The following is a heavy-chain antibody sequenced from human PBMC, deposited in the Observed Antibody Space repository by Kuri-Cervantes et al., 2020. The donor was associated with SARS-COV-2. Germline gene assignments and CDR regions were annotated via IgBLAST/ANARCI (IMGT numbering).Heavy chain of an antibody. CDR1: GFLFSASA. V-gene: IGHV3-73*01. CDR3: AENTPLVY. J-gene: IGHJ4*02. Sequence: GESLKISCEVSGFLFSASAIHWVRQASGKGLERVGRVGGKANNYATAYAASVKGRFTISRDNLKNTLYLQMNSLRPEDTAVYYRAENTPLVYWGQGALVTVSS. D-gene: IGHD2-15*01. CDR2: VGGKANNYAT.